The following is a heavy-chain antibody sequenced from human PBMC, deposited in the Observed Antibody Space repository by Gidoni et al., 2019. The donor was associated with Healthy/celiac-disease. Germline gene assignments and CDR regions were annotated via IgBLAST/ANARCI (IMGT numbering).Heavy chain of an antibody. D-gene: IGHD6-19*01. CDR3: ARDQVDYSSGWYMMDY. V-gene: IGHV6-1*01. CDR2: TYYRSKWYN. CDR1: GDSVSSNSAA. Sequence: CAISGDSVSSNSAAWNWIRQSPSRGLEWLGRTYYRSKWYNDYAVSVKSRITINPDTSKNQFSLQLNSVTPEDTAVYYCARDQVDYSSGWYMMDYWGQGTLVTVSS. J-gene: IGHJ4*01.